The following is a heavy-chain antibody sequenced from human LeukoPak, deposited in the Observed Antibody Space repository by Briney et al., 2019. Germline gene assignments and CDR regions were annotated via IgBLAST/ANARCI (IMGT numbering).Heavy chain of an antibody. CDR3: AKDLSKRDYGDYLYYFDY. Sequence: PGRSLRLSCAASGFTFSSYAMSWVRQAPGKGLEWVSAISGSGGSTYYADSVKGRFTISRDNSKNTLYLQMNSLRAEDTAVYYCAKDLSKRDYGDYLYYFDYWGQGTLVTVSS. CDR2: ISGSGGST. J-gene: IGHJ4*02. D-gene: IGHD4-17*01. V-gene: IGHV3-23*01. CDR1: GFTFSSYA.